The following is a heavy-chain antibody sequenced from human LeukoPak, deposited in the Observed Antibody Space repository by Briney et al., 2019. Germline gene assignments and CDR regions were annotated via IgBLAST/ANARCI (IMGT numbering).Heavy chain of an antibody. CDR2: IYTSGST. CDR3: ARDGSYYDSSGYYTDAFDI. D-gene: IGHD3-22*01. J-gene: IGHJ3*02. Sequence: SETLSLTXTVSGGSISSYYWSWIRQPAGKGLEWIGRIYTSGSTNYNPSLKSRVTMSVDTSKNQFSLKLSSVTAADTAVYYCARDGSYYDSSGYYTDAFDIWGQGTMVTVSS. V-gene: IGHV4-4*07. CDR1: GGSISSYY.